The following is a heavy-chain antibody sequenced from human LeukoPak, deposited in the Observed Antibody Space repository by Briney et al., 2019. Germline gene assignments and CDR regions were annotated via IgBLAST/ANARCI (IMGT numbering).Heavy chain of an antibody. D-gene: IGHD2-15*01. J-gene: IGHJ4*02. CDR1: GFTLSNYA. CDR2: ISGSGGRSRT. Sequence: GGSLRLSCAATGFTLSNYAMSWVRQAPGKGLEWVSNISGSGGRSRTYYADSVKGRFTISRDNSKNTLYLQMNSLRAEDTAVYYCAKSGLNRFDYWGQGTLVTVSS. V-gene: IGHV3-23*01. CDR3: AKSGLNRFDY.